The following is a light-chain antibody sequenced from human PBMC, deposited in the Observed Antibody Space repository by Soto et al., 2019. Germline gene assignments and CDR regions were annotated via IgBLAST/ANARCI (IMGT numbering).Light chain of an antibody. J-gene: IGKJ3*01. CDR3: QHRHN. CDR2: DAS. V-gene: IGKV3-11*01. CDR1: QSVSRD. Sequence: DIVLTQSPATLSLSPGERATLSCRASQSVSRDFAWYQQKPDQAPRLLIYDASNRATGIPARFSGSGSGTDFTLTINSLQPEDFAVYYCQHRHNFGPGTKVDFQ.